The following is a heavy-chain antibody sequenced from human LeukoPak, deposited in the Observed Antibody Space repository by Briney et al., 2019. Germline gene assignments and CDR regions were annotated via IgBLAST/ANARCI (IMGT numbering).Heavy chain of an antibody. Sequence: SETLSLTCTVSGGSISSGDYCWSWIRQPPGKGLEWIGYIYYSGSTYYNPSLKSRVTISVDTSKNQFSLKLSSVTAADTAVYYCARVDYYDSSGYYNYRVFDYWGQGTLVTVSS. D-gene: IGHD3-22*01. CDR3: ARVDYYDSSGYYNYRVFDY. J-gene: IGHJ4*02. CDR1: GGSISSGDYC. CDR2: IYYSGST. V-gene: IGHV4-30-4*01.